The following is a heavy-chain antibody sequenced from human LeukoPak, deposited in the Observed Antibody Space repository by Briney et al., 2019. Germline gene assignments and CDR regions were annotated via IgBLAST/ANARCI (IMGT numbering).Heavy chain of an antibody. V-gene: IGHV1-69*05. J-gene: IGHJ4*02. Sequence: GASVNVSCKASGGTFSSYAISWVRQAPGQGLEWMGGIIPIFGTANYAQKFQGRVTMTRNTSISTAYMELSSLRSEDTAVYYCARGRYSGYDWGQGTLVTVSS. CDR3: ARGRYSGYD. D-gene: IGHD5-12*01. CDR1: GGTFSSYA. CDR2: IIPIFGTA.